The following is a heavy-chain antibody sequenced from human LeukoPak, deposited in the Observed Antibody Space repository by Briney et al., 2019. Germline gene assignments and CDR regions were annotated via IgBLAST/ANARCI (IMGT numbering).Heavy chain of an antibody. CDR2: ISAYNGNT. CDR1: GYTFTSYG. CDR3: ARDPYGGGEPDY. Sequence: ASVKVSCKASGYTFTSYGISWVRQAPGRGLEWMGWISAYNGNTNYAQKLQGRVTMTTDTSTSTAYMELRSLRSDDTAVYYCARDPYGGGEPDYWGQGTLVTVSS. J-gene: IGHJ4*02. V-gene: IGHV1-18*04. D-gene: IGHD4-23*01.